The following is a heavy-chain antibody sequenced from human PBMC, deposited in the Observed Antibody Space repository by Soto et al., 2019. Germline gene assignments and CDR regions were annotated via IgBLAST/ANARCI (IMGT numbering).Heavy chain of an antibody. V-gene: IGHV3-11*01. CDR2: IISSGSTI. D-gene: IGHD3-3*01. J-gene: IGHJ6*02. CDR3: ARDHYDFWSGPYGMDV. CDR1: GFDFSDYY. Sequence: GGSLILSCSPSGFDFSDYYMSWIRQAPGKGLEWVSYIISSGSTIYYSDSVKGRFTISRDNAKNSLYLQMNSLRAEDTAVYYCARDHYDFWSGPYGMDVWGQGTTVTGSS.